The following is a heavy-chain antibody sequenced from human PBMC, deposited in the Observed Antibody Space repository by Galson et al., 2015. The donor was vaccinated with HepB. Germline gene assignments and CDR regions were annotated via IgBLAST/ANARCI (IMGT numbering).Heavy chain of an antibody. CDR3: ARGPWELLGGAFDI. CDR1: GYTFTSYA. Sequence: SVKVSCKASGYTFTSYAVHWVRQAPGQSLEWMGWVDTGNGKTRTSQRFQDRVTIVRDTSASTTYMELSSLRSEDTAVYYCARGPWELLGGAFDIWGQGTLVTVSS. V-gene: IGHV1-3*04. D-gene: IGHD1-26*01. CDR2: VDTGNGKT. J-gene: IGHJ3*02.